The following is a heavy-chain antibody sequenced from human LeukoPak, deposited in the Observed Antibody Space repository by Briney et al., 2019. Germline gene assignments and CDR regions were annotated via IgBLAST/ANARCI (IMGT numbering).Heavy chain of an antibody. CDR2: ISSGSTI. V-gene: IGHV3-48*03. Sequence: GGSLRLSCAASGFTFSSYEMNWVRQAPGRGREGFSYISSGSTIYDADSVKGRFTISRDNAKNSLYLQMNSLRAEDTAVYYCARESIAVAGAPFDYWGQGTLVTVSS. J-gene: IGHJ4*02. CDR3: ARESIAVAGAPFDY. D-gene: IGHD6-19*01. CDR1: GFTFSSYE.